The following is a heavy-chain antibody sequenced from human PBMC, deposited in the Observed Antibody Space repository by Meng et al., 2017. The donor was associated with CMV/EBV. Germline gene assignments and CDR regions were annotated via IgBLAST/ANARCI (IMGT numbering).Heavy chain of an antibody. CDR3: ARAYDFGAYGMDV. J-gene: IGHJ6*02. D-gene: IGHD3-3*01. CDR2: SYHSGRT. V-gene: IGHV4-38-2*02. CDR1: GYSISSGYY. Sequence: SETLSPTCTVSGYSISSGYYWGWTRQPPGKGLEWIGSSYHSGRTYYNPSLKSRVTISVDTSKNQFSLKLSSVTAADTAVYYCARAYDFGAYGMDVWGQGTTVTVSS.